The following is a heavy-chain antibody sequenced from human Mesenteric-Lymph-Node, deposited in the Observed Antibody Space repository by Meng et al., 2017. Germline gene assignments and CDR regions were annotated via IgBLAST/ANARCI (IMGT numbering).Heavy chain of an antibody. Sequence: SCAISGDSVSNNGAAWNWIRQSPSIGLEWLGRTYYRSQWLTDYAVSVKSRLNINPDTSKNQFSLHLNSVTPEDTAIYYCARDPPWAHSAFDILGQGTMVTVSS. CDR3: ARDPPWAHSAFDI. D-gene: IGHD7-27*01. CDR1: GDSVSNNGAA. V-gene: IGHV6-1*01. J-gene: IGHJ3*02. CDR2: TYYRSQWLT.